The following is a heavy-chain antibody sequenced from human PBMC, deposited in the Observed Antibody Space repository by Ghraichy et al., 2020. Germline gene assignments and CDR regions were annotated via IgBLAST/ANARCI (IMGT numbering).Heavy chain of an antibody. Sequence: GGSLRLSCAASGFTFSSSAMSWVRQAPGKGLEWVSTISGSGGSTDYADSVKGRFTISRDNSKSTLYLQMNTLSAEDTAVYYCAKSLFGVVISGLDYWGQGTLVTVSS. D-gene: IGHD3-3*02. J-gene: IGHJ4*02. V-gene: IGHV3-23*01. CDR1: GFTFSSSA. CDR3: AKSLFGVVISGLDY. CDR2: ISGSGGST.